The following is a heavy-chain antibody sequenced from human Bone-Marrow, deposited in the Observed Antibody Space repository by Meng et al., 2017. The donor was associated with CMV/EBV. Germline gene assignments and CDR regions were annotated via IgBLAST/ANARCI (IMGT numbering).Heavy chain of an antibody. CDR2: ISGSSAYI. D-gene: IGHD2-2*02. V-gene: IGHV3-21*01. CDR3: ARGYPNYYYGMDV. CDR1: GFTFDDYG. Sequence: GGSLRLSCAASGFTFDDYGMNWVRQAPGKGLEWVSSISGSSAYIYYAGSVKARFTISRDNAKNSLSLQMNSLRAEDTAVYYCARGYPNYYYGMDVWGQRTTVTVSS. J-gene: IGHJ6*02.